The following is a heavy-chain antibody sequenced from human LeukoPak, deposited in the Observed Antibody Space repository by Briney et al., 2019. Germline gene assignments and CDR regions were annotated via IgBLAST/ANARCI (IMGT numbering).Heavy chain of an antibody. J-gene: IGHJ4*02. D-gene: IGHD2-15*01. CDR1: GYTFTSSG. V-gene: IGHV1-18*01. CDR3: ARDRGCSGGSCYAKYYFDY. CDR2: ISAYNGNT. Sequence: ASVKVSCKASGYTFTSSGISWMRQAPGQGLEWMGWISAYNGNTNYAQKFQGRVTITTDESTSTAYMELSSLRSGDTAVYYCARDRGCSGGSCYAKYYFDYWGQGTLVTVSS.